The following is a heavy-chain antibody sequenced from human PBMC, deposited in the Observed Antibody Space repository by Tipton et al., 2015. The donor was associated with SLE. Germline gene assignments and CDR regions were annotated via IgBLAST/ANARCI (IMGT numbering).Heavy chain of an antibody. CDR1: VGSFSGHH. CDR3: AREGADSSGWNYYFLSMDV. V-gene: IGHV4-34*01. J-gene: IGHJ6*03. CDR2: INQSGNT. D-gene: IGHD6-25*01. Sequence: TLSLTCAVYVGSFSGHHWTWIRQPPGKGLEWIGEINQSGNTDYKSSLKSRVTISVDTSKNQFSLKLTSVTAADTAVYYCAREGADSSGWNYYFLSMDVWGKGTTVTVSS.